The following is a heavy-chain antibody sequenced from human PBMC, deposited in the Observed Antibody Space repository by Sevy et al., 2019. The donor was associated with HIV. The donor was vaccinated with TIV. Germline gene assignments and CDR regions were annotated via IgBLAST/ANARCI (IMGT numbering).Heavy chain of an antibody. D-gene: IGHD3-3*01. CDR1: GFTFSSYS. CDR2: ISSSSSYI. J-gene: IGHJ6*03. V-gene: IGHV3-21*01. Sequence: GGSLRLSCAASGFTFSSYSMNWVRQAPGKGLEWVSSISSSSSYIYYADSVKGRFTISRDNAKNSLYLQMNGLRAEDTAVYYCARVADYDFWSGYEQYYYYMDVWGKGTTVTVSS. CDR3: ARVADYDFWSGYEQYYYYMDV.